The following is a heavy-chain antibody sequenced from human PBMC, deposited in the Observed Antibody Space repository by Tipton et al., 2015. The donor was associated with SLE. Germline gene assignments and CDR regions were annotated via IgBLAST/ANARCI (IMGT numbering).Heavy chain of an antibody. D-gene: IGHD2-15*01. CDR2: VYYTGST. CDR3: ARAEGSWDAFDI. J-gene: IGHJ3*02. CDR1: GGSVSSSGYY. V-gene: IGHV4-61*08. Sequence: TLSLTCTVSGGSVSSSGYYWAWIRQPPGKGLEWIANVYYTGSTNYNPSLKSRVTISVDTSKNQFSLKLSSVTAADTAVYYCARAEGSWDAFDIWGQGTMVTVSS.